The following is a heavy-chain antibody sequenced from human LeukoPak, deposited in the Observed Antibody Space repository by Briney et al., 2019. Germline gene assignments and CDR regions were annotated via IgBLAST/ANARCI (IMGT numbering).Heavy chain of an antibody. V-gene: IGHV1-46*01. CDR1: GYTFTNYY. D-gene: IGHD3-22*01. Sequence: ASVKVSCKASGYTFTNYYMHWVRQAPGQGLEWMAIINPSGDFTSYTEKFQGRVTMTTDTTTSTVYMELNSLRSDDTAVYYCARGTPSMKYYDSTGYNPDLYYFDYWGQGTLVTVSS. J-gene: IGHJ4*02. CDR2: INPSGDFT. CDR3: ARGTPSMKYYDSTGYNPDLYYFDY.